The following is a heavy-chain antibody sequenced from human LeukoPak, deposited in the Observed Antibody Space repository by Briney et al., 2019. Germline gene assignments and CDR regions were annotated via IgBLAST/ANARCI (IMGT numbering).Heavy chain of an antibody. D-gene: IGHD3-10*01. J-gene: IGHJ4*02. CDR3: ARGYMVRGVIIPF. CDR1: GFTFSSYW. Sequence: GGSLRLSCAASGFTFSSYWMSWVRQAPGKGLEWVANIKQDGSEKYYVDSVKGRFTISRDNAKNSLYLQMNSLRAEDTAVYYCARGYMVRGVIIPFWGQGALVTVSS. V-gene: IGHV3-7*01. CDR2: IKQDGSEK.